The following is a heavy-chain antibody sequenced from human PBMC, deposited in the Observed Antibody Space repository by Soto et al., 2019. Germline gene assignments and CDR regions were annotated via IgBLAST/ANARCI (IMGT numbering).Heavy chain of an antibody. CDR1: GGTFSSYA. D-gene: IGHD1-26*01. Sequence: SVKVSCKASGGTFSSYAISWVRQAPGQGLEWMGGIIPIFGTANYAQKFQGRVTITADESTSTAYMELSSLRSEDTAVYYCARSGSSAKYYYGMDVWGQGTTVTVSS. V-gene: IGHV1-69*13. CDR2: IIPIFGTA. J-gene: IGHJ6*02. CDR3: ARSGSSAKYYYGMDV.